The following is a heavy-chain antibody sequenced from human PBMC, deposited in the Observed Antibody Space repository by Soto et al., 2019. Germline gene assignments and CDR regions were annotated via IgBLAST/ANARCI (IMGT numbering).Heavy chain of an antibody. J-gene: IGHJ6*01. CDR2: MNPNSGNT. V-gene: IGHV1-8*01. D-gene: IGHD1-1*01. Sequence: QVQLVQSGAEVKKPGASVKVSCKASGYTFTSYDIDWVRQATGRGLEWMGWMNPNSGNTGYAQKFQGRVNMTRNTSRSTAYMELSSLRSEDTAVYYGARDRNGTTSMGVGGQCTTVTVSS. CDR3: ARDRNGTTSMGV. CDR1: GYTFTSYD.